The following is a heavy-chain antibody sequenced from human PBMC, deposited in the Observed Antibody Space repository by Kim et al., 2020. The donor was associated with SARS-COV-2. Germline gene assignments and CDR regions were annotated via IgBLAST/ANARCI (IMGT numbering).Heavy chain of an antibody. D-gene: IGHD6-19*01. CDR3: ARGWCIAVAGTFDY. Sequence: GGSLRLSCAASGFTFSSYEMNWVRQAPGKGLEWVSYISSSGSTIYYADSVKGRFTISRDNAKNSLYLQMNSLRAEDTAVYYCARGWCIAVAGTFDYWGQGTLVTDSA. CDR2: ISSSGSTI. V-gene: IGHV3-48*03. CDR1: GFTFSSYE. J-gene: IGHJ4*02.